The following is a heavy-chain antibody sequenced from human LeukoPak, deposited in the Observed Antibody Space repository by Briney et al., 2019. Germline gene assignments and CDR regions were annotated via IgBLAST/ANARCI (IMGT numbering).Heavy chain of an antibody. CDR3: ARDGVALYWYFDL. J-gene: IGHJ2*01. V-gene: IGHV1-18*01. Sequence: ASVKVSCKASGYTFTNYGISWVRQAPGQGLEWMGWISVYNGNTNYAQKFQGRVTMTTDTSTTTSYMELRSLRSDDTAVYYCARDGVALYWYFDLWFRGTLVTVSS. CDR1: GYTFTNYG. D-gene: IGHD2-15*01. CDR2: ISVYNGNT.